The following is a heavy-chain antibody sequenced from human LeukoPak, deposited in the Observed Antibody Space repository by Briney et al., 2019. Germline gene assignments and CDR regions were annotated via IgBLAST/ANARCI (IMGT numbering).Heavy chain of an antibody. CDR1: GYTFTSYA. V-gene: IGHV7-4-1*02. Sequence: ASVKVSCKASGYTFTSYAMNWVRQAPGQGLGWMGWINTNTGNPTYAQGFTGRFVFSLDTSVSTAYLQISGLKAEDTAVYYCARVGSSGWFDAFDIWGQGTMVTVSS. CDR2: INTNTGNP. CDR3: ARVGSSGWFDAFDI. J-gene: IGHJ3*02. D-gene: IGHD6-19*01.